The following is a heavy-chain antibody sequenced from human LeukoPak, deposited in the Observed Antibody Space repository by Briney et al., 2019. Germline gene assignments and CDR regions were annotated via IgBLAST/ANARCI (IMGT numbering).Heavy chain of an antibody. V-gene: IGHV1-3*01. Sequence: ASVKVSCKASGYTFTSYAMHWVRQAPGQRLEWMGWINAGNGNTKYSQKFQGRVTITRDTSASTAYMELSSLRSEDTAVYYCARSGTEQPSSFLGFYWGQGTLVTVSS. CDR2: INAGNGNT. D-gene: IGHD2/OR15-2a*01. CDR1: GYTFTSYA. J-gene: IGHJ4*02. CDR3: ARSGTEQPSSFLGFY.